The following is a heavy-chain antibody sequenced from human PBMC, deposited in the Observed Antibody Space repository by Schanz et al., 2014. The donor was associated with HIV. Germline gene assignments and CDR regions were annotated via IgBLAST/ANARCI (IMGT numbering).Heavy chain of an antibody. CDR2: ISWHGYTV. CDR3: ARGGLGVVAEGNAFDL. V-gene: IGHV3-9*01. J-gene: IGHJ3*01. Sequence: EVQLVESGGHLVQPGRSLRLSCAASGFTFTDYAMHWVRQVPGKGLEWVAGISWHGYTVGYADSVKGRFTISRDNARNSLYLQIRSLRAEDTAVYYCARGGLGVVAEGNAFDLWGQGTLVTVSS. D-gene: IGHD2-15*01. CDR1: GFTFTDYA.